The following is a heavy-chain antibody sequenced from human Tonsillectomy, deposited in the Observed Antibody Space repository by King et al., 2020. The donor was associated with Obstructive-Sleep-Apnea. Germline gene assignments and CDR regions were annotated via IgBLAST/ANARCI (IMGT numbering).Heavy chain of an antibody. CDR2: IYYSGST. D-gene: IGHD3-10*01. Sequence: QLQESGPGLVKPSETLSLTCTVSGASIRSYYWSWIRQPPGKGLKWIGYIYYSGSTSYNPSLKRRVTMSVDTSKNQFSLNLSSVSATDTAVYYCARDSDYYNSGSLDYWGQGTLVTVSS. J-gene: IGHJ4*02. V-gene: IGHV4-59*01. CDR3: ARDSDYYNSGSLDY. CDR1: GASIRSYY.